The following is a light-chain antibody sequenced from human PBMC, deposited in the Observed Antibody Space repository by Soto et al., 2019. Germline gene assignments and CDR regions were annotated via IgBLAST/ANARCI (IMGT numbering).Light chain of an antibody. Sequence: EIVLTQSPATLSLSPGESATLSCRASQSVSTYLAWYQQKPGQAPRLLIYDASNRATGIPARFSGGGSGTDLTLTISSLEPEDCAVYYCQQRSDWPTFGGGTKVEIK. J-gene: IGKJ4*01. CDR1: QSVSTY. CDR2: DAS. CDR3: QQRSDWPT. V-gene: IGKV3-11*01.